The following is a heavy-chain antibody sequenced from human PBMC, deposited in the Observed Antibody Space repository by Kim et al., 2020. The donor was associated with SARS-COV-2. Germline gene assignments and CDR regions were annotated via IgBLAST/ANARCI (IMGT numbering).Heavy chain of an antibody. CDR3: ATLTGLCFGESVYGMDV. D-gene: IGHD3-10*01. Sequence: GGSLRLSCAASGFTFDDYAMHWVRQAPGKGLEWVSGISWNGGSIGYADSVKGRFTISRDNAKNSLYLQMNSLRAEDTALYYCATLTGLCFGESVYGMDVWGQGTTVTVSS. CDR1: GFTFDDYA. V-gene: IGHV3-9*01. CDR2: ISWNGGSI. J-gene: IGHJ6*02.